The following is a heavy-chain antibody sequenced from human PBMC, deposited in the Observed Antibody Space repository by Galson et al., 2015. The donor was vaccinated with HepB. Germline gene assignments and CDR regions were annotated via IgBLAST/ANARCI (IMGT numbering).Heavy chain of an antibody. CDR1: GGTFSSYA. CDR2: IIPIFGTA. D-gene: IGHD2-2*01. Sequence: SVKLSCKASGGTFSSYAISWVRQAPGQGLEWMGGIIPIFGTANYAQKFQGRVTITADESTSTAYMELSSLRSEDTAVYYCAREYCSSTSCSTQYFQHWGQGTLVTVSS. J-gene: IGHJ1*01. CDR3: AREYCSSTSCSTQYFQH. V-gene: IGHV1-69*13.